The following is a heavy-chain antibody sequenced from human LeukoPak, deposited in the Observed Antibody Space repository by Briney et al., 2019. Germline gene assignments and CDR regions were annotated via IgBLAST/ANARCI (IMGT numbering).Heavy chain of an antibody. D-gene: IGHD6-19*01. V-gene: IGHV3-7*01. J-gene: IGHJ4*02. CDR1: GFTLSNYW. CDR2: IKQDGSEK. CDR3: ARARTSGDEALAGNY. Sequence: GGSLRLSCAASGFTLSNYWMIWVRPAPGQGLEWVANIKQDGSEKSYVDSVKGRFTIPRDNAKNPLYLQMNSLRAEDTAVYYCARARTSGDEALAGNYWGQGTLVTVSS.